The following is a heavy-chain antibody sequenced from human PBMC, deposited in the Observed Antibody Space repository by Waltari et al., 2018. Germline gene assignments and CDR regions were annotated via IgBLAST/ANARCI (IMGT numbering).Heavy chain of an antibody. CDR1: GGTFSSYA. J-gene: IGHJ2*01. CDR3: ARRTYDYGDWGSYWYFDL. Sequence: QVQLVQSGAEVKKPGSSVKVSCKASGGTFSSYAISWVRQAPGQGLEWMGGIIPILGIANYAQKFQGRVTITADESTSTAYMELSSLRSEDTAVYYCARRTYDYGDWGSYWYFDLWGRGTLVTVSS. D-gene: IGHD4-17*01. CDR2: IIPILGIA. V-gene: IGHV1-69*04.